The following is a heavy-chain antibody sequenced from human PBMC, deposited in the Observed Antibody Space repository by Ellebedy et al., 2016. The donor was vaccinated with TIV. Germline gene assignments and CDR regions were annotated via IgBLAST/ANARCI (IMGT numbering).Heavy chain of an antibody. CDR1: GFTVGSSY. D-gene: IGHD4/OR15-4a*01. V-gene: IGHV3-7*01. J-gene: IGHJ5*02. Sequence: GESLKISCAASGFTVGSSYMSWVRQARGKGLEWVATIKQDGGEKFYVDSVKGRFTISRDNAKNSVYLQMDSVGGEDTDVYYCARGWWDYGAWGQGTQVTVSS. CDR2: IKQDGGEK. CDR3: ARGWWDYGA.